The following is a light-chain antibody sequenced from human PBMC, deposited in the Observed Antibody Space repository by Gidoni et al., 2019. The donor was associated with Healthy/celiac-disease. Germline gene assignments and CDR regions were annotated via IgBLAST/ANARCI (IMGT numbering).Light chain of an antibody. V-gene: IGKV3-11*01. J-gene: IGKJ5*01. CDR1: QSVSSY. CDR2: DAS. CDR3: KQRSNWTPIT. Sequence: EIVLTHSPPTLSLSPGERATLSCRASQSVSSYLAWYQQKPGQAPRLLIYDASNRATGITARLSGSGFGKDFTITISSLEPEDFAVYYCKQRSNWTPITFGQGTRLEIK.